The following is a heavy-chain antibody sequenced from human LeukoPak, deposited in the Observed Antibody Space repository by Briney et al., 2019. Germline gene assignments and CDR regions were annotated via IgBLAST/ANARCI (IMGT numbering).Heavy chain of an antibody. J-gene: IGHJ3*02. Sequence: SQTLTLTCTVSGGSISSGGYYWSWIRQPPGKGLEWIGYIYYSGSTNYNPSLKSRVTISVDTSKNQFSLKLSSVTAADTAVYYCARVGARRWTHDARADAFDIWGQGTMVTVSS. V-gene: IGHV4-61*08. CDR3: ARVGARRWTHDARADAFDI. CDR1: GGSISSGGYY. D-gene: IGHD4-23*01. CDR2: IYYSGST.